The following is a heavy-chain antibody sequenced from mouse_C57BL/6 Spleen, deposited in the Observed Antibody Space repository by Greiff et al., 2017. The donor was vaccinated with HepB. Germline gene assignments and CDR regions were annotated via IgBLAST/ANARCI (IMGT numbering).Heavy chain of an antibody. V-gene: IGHV3-6*01. D-gene: IGHD2-4*01. CDR1: GYSITSGYY. J-gene: IGHJ3*01. Sequence: DVQLQESGPGLVKPSQSLSLTCSVTGYSITSGYYWNWIRQFPGNKLEWMGYISYDGSNNYNPSLKNRISITRDTSKNQFFLKLNSVTTEDTATYYCAREDDYAVAWCAYWGQGTLVTVSA. CDR3: AREDDYAVAWCAY. CDR2: ISYDGSN.